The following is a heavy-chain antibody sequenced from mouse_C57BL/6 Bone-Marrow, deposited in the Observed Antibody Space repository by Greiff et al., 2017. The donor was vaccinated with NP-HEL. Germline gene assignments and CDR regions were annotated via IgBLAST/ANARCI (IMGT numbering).Heavy chain of an antibody. CDR3: ARPLRYGSSSYYAMDY. D-gene: IGHD1-1*01. J-gene: IGHJ4*01. V-gene: IGHV7-3*01. CDR1: GFTFTDYY. Sequence: DVKLVESGGGLVQPGGSLSLTCAASGFTFTDYYMSWVRQPPGKALEWLGFIRNKANGYTTEYSASVKGRFTISRDNSQSILYLQMNALRAEDSATYYCARPLRYGSSSYYAMDYWGQGTSVTVSS. CDR2: IRNKANGYTT.